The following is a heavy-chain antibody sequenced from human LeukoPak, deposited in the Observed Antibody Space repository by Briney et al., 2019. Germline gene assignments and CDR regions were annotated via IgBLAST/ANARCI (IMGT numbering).Heavy chain of an antibody. CDR3: AKSPIAAGRYFDY. J-gene: IGHJ4*02. CDR1: GFTFSSYW. CDR2: IKQDGSEK. V-gene: IGHV3-7*01. D-gene: IGHD6-13*01. Sequence: GGSLRLSCAASGFTFSSYWMSWVRQAPGKGLEWVANIKQDGSEKYYADTVKGRFTISRDNATNSLYLQMNSLRAEDTAVYYCAKSPIAAGRYFDYWGQGTLVTVSS.